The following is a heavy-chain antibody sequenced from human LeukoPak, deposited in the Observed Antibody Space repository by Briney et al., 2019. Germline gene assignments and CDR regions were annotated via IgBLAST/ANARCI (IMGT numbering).Heavy chain of an antibody. CDR1: GFTFSSYA. CDR3: ARDRGDTGYSDY. Sequence: PGGSLRLSCAASGFTFSSYAMSWVRQAPGKGLEWVSAISGSGGSTYYADSVKGRFTISRDNSKNTLYLQMNSLRAEDTAVYYCARDRGDTGYSDYWGQGTLVTVSS. CDR2: ISGSGGST. D-gene: IGHD3-10*01. V-gene: IGHV3-23*01. J-gene: IGHJ4*02.